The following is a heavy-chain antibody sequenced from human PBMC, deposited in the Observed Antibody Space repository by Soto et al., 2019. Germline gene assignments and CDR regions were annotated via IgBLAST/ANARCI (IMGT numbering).Heavy chain of an antibody. CDR2: ISGSGGST. V-gene: IGHV3-23*01. CDR1: GFTFSSYA. CDR3: AKVRDSSGDVLAPGPIDY. Sequence: HPGGSLRLSCAASGFTFSSYAMSWVRQAPGKGLEWVSAISGSGGSTYYADSVKGRFTISRDNSKNTLHLQMNSLRAEDTAVYYCAKVRDSSGDVLAPGPIDYWGQGTLVTVSS. J-gene: IGHJ4*02. D-gene: IGHD3-22*01.